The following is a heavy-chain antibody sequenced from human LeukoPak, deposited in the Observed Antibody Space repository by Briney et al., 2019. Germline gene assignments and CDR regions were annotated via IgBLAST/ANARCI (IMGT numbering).Heavy chain of an antibody. D-gene: IGHD1-7*01. Sequence: PGGSLRLSCAASGFTFSDYYMSWIRQAPGKGLEWVSYISSSGSTIYYADSVKGRFTISRDNAKNSLYLQMYSLRAEDTAVYYCARENGITGTTYNWFDPWGQGTLVTVSS. CDR3: ARENGITGTTYNWFDP. CDR1: GFTFSDYY. CDR2: ISSSGSTI. J-gene: IGHJ5*02. V-gene: IGHV3-11*01.